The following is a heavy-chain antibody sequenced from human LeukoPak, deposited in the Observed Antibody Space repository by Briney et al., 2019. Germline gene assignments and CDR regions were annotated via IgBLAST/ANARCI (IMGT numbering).Heavy chain of an antibody. CDR1: GFTFSDYG. CDR3: VRYCNGGSCYRAAFDV. V-gene: IGHV3-33*01. D-gene: IGHD2-15*01. CDR2: IWYDGGKK. J-gene: IGHJ3*01. Sequence: GGSLRLSCAASGFTFSDYGMYWVRQAPGKGLEWVALIWYDGGKKYYTDSVRGRFAISRDNSKNTLYLQMNSLRAEDTAVYYCVRYCNGGSCYRAAFDVWGPGTTVTVSS.